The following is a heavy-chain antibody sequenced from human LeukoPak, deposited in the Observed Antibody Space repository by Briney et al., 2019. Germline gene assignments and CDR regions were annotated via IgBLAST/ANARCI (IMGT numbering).Heavy chain of an antibody. Sequence: PGGSLRLSCAASGFTFSSYWMSWVRQAPGKGLEWVANIKEDGSEENYVDSVKGRFTISRDNAKNSLYLQMNSLRAEDTAVYYCARDPEMAAIMDYFDYWGQGTLVTVSS. D-gene: IGHD5-24*01. J-gene: IGHJ4*02. V-gene: IGHV3-7*01. CDR3: ARDPEMAAIMDYFDY. CDR2: IKEDGSEE. CDR1: GFTFSSYW.